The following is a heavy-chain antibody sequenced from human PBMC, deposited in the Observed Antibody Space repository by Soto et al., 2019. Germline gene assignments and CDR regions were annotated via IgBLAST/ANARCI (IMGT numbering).Heavy chain of an antibody. CDR1: GYTFTSYG. V-gene: IGHV1-18*04. CDR2: ISAYNGNT. Sequence: QVQLVQSGAEVKKPGASVKVSCKASGYTFTSYGISWVRQAPGQGLEWMGWISAYNGNTNYAQKLQGRVTMTTDTSTSTAYMELRSLRSDDTSVYYCARXXXDSSSWYSHYYYGXDVWGQGTTVTVSS. CDR3: ARXXXDSSSWYSHYYYGXDV. D-gene: IGHD6-13*01. J-gene: IGHJ6*02.